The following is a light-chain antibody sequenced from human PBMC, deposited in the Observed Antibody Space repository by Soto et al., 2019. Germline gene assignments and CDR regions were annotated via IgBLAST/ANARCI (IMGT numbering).Light chain of an antibody. J-gene: IGKJ4*01. CDR3: QQANSFPLT. Sequence: DIQMTQSPSSVSASVGERDTITWRASQGISSWLDWYQQKPGKAPKLLIYAASSLQSGVPSRFSGSGSGTDFTLTISSLQPEDFATYYCQQANSFPLTFGGGTKVEIK. V-gene: IGKV1D-12*01. CDR2: AAS. CDR1: QGISSW.